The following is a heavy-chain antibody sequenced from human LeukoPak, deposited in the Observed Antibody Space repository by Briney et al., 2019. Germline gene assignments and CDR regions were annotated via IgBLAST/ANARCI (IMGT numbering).Heavy chain of an antibody. V-gene: IGHV4-39*07. CDR1: GGSISSSSYY. CDR2: INHSGST. D-gene: IGHD3-22*01. Sequence: SETLSLTCSVSGGSISSSSYYWGWIRQPPGKGLEWIGEINHSGSTNYNPSLKSRVTISVDTSKNQFSLKLSSVTAADTAVYYCARRPESYYDSSGYYYVGAFDIWGQGTMVTVSS. J-gene: IGHJ3*02. CDR3: ARRPESYYDSSGYYYVGAFDI.